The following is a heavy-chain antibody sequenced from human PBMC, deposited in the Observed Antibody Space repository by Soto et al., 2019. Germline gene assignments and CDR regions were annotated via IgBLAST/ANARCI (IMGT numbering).Heavy chain of an antibody. D-gene: IGHD3-3*01. CDR3: AKAGAIFGVVPASFDY. CDR1: GFTFSRYA. CDR2: LSGSGDST. V-gene: IGHV3-23*01. J-gene: IGHJ4*02. Sequence: GGSVRLSCAASGFTFSRYAMTWVRQAPGKGLEWVSALSGSGDSTYYADSVKGRFTISRDNSKNTLYLQMNSLRAEDTAVYYCAKAGAIFGVVPASFDYWGQGTLVTVSS.